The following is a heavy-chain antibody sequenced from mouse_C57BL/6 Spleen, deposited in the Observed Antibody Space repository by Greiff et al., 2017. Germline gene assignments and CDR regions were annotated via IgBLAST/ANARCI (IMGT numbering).Heavy chain of an antibody. V-gene: IGHV14-4*01. D-gene: IGHD3-2*02. CDR2: IDPENGDT. J-gene: IGHJ2*01. Sequence: EVQLQQSGAELVRPGASVKLSCTASGFNIKDDYMHWVKQRPEQGLEWIGWIDPENGDTEYASKFQGKATITADTSSNTAYLQLRSLTSEDTAVYYCTTDSSGYVGYYFDYWGQGTTLTVSS. CDR1: GFNIKDDY. CDR3: TTDSSGYVGYYFDY.